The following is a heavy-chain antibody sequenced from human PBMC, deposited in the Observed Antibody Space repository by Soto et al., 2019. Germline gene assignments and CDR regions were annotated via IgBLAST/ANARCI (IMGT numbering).Heavy chain of an antibody. Sequence: QVQLVQSGSEVKKPGASVNVSCKAFGYTFTSYGFSWVRQVPGQGLEWLGWISAFNGDTQYAQTMKGRLTVTTETSTTSVHMELRRLTTADTAVYYCTREAGWQRMVPYDWGQGTLVTVS. CDR2: ISAFNGDT. CDR1: GYTFTSYG. CDR3: TREAGWQRMVPYD. D-gene: IGHD6-25*01. J-gene: IGHJ4*02. V-gene: IGHV1-18*04.